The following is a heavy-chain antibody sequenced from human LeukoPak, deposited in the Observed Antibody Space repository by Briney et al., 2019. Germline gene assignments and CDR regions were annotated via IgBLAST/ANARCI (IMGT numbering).Heavy chain of an antibody. CDR2: ISYDGSNK. Sequence: GSLRLSCAASGFTFSSYAMHWVRQAPGKGLEWVAVISYDGSNKYYADSVKGRFTISRDNSKNTLYLQMNSLRAEDTAVYYCARDVYDSSGWVRVITGGGVDVWGQGTTVTVSS. V-gene: IGHV3-30-3*01. D-gene: IGHD3-22*01. CDR3: ARDVYDSSGWVRVITGGGVDV. J-gene: IGHJ6*02. CDR1: GFTFSSYA.